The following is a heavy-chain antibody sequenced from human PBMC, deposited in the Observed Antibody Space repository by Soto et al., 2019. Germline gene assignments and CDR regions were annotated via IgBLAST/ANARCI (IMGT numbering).Heavy chain of an antibody. Sequence: QVQLVESGGGLVKPGGSLRLSCAVSGFTVSDHYMTWIRQAPGKGLEGVSYISGSGTYTNYADSVKGRFIISRDIAQNAWGLEINSLRGEDTAVYYCARSSGWRQVVGYKYGLDAWGQGTAVTVSS. CDR2: ISGSGTYT. D-gene: IGHD3-22*01. CDR3: ARSSGWRQVVGYKYGLDA. CDR1: GFTVSDHY. J-gene: IGHJ6*02. V-gene: IGHV3-11*06.